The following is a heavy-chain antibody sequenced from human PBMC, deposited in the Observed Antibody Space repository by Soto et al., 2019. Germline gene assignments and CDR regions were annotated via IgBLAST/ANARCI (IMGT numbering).Heavy chain of an antibody. CDR1: GGSISSYY. D-gene: IGHD5-18*01. V-gene: IGHV4-59*01. CDR2: IYYSGST. CDR3: ARLIGDTYAFDI. Sequence: SETLSLTCTVSGGSISSYYWSWIRQPPGKGLEWIGYIYYSGSTNYNPSLKSRVTISVDTSKNQFSLKLSSVTAADTAVYYCARLIGDTYAFDIWGQGTMVTV. J-gene: IGHJ3*02.